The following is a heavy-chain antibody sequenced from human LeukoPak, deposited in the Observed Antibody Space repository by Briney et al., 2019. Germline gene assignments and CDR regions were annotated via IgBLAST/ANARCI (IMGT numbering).Heavy chain of an antibody. J-gene: IGHJ6*02. CDR1: GFTFSSYS. V-gene: IGHV3-21*01. CDR2: ISSSSSYI. D-gene: IGHD4-17*01. Sequence: GGSLRLSCAASGFTFSSYSMNWVRQAPGKGLEWVSSISSSSSYIYYADSVKGRFTISRDNAKNSLYLQMNSLRAEDTAVYYCARSGGDYGDFPRLYYNYGMDVWGQGTTVTVSS. CDR3: ARSGGDYGDFPRLYYNYGMDV.